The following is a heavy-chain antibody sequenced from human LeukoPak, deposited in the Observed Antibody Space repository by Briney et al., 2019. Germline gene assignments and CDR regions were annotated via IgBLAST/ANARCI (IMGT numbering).Heavy chain of an antibody. CDR3: AKDLPPTGGWPSAPFDY. D-gene: IGHD6-19*01. CDR1: GFTFSSYS. J-gene: IGHJ4*02. V-gene: IGHV3-48*04. CDR2: ISSSSSTI. Sequence: PGRSLRLSCAASGFTFSSYSMNWVRQAPGKGLEWVSYISSSSSTIYYADSVKGRFTISRDNAKNSLYLQMNSLRAEDTAVYYCAKDLPPTGGWPSAPFDYWGQGTLVTVSS.